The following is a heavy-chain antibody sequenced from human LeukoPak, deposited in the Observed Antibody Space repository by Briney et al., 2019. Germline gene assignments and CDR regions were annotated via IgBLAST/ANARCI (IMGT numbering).Heavy chain of an antibody. CDR3: ARAAINYYYMDV. V-gene: IGHV1-69*13. CDR1: GGTFSSYA. Sequence: ASVKVSCKASGGTFSSYAISWVRQAPGQGLEWMGGIIPIFGTANYAQKFQGRVTITADESTSTAYMELSSLRSEDTAVYYCARAAINYYYMDVWGKGTTVTISS. CDR2: IIPIFGTA. D-gene: IGHD5-12*01. J-gene: IGHJ6*03.